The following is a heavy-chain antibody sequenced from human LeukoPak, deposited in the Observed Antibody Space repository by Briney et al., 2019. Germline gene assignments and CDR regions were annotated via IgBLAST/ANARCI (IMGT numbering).Heavy chain of an antibody. Sequence: SETLSLTCSVSGGPMYSYYWSWVRQTAGKGLEWIGRFYVGVGPNYNPSLKSRVTMSVDTSKNQFVLKLSAVTAADTAVYYCARMRPYGSTGSAPGHYMDVWGKGTTVTVYS. V-gene: IGHV4-4*07. J-gene: IGHJ6*03. CDR2: FYVGVGP. D-gene: IGHD3-22*01. CDR1: GGPMYSYY. CDR3: ARMRPYGSTGSAPGHYMDV.